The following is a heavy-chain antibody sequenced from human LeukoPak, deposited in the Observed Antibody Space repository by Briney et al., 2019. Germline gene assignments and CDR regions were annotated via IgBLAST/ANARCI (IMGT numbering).Heavy chain of an antibody. CDR2: IKSKIDGGTT. CDR3: ATDPTTVINPLPLEY. D-gene: IGHD4-23*01. CDR1: GFTFSDAW. J-gene: IGHJ4*02. V-gene: IGHV3-15*01. Sequence: GGSLRLSCAASGFTFSDAWMSWVRQAPGKGLEWVGRIKSKIDGGTTDYAAPVKGRFTISRDDSKNTLYLHMNSLKTEDTAVYYCATDPTTVINPLPLEYWGQGTLVTVSS.